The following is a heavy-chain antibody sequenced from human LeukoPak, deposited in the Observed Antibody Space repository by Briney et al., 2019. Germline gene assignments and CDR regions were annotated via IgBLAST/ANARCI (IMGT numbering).Heavy chain of an antibody. CDR1: GGSFSGYY. CDR3: AKDRRTYYYGSGSYNAGAGFDY. D-gene: IGHD3-10*01. J-gene: IGHJ4*02. CDR2: INHSGST. Sequence: SETLSLTCAVYGGSFSGYYWSWIRQPPGKGLEWIGEINHSGSTNYNPSLKSRVTISVDTSKNQFSLKLSSVTAADTAVYYCAKDRRTYYYGSGSYNAGAGFDYWGQGTLVTVSS. V-gene: IGHV4-34*01.